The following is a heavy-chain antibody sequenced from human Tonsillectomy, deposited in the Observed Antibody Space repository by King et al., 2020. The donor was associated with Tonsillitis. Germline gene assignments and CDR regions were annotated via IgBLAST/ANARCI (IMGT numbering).Heavy chain of an antibody. CDR2: INHSGST. D-gene: IGHD3-22*01. CDR1: GGSFSGYY. Sequence: VQLQQWGAGLLKPSETLSLTCAVYGGSFSGYYWSWIRQPPGKGLEWIGEINHSGSTNYNPSLKSRVTISVDASKNQFSLKLRSVTAADTAVYYCARRQPYYYDSSDSFDYWGQGTLVTVSS. V-gene: IGHV4-34*01. CDR3: ARRQPYYYDSSDSFDY. J-gene: IGHJ4*02.